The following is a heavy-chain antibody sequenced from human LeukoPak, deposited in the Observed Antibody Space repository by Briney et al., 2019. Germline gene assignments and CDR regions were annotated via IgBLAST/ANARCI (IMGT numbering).Heavy chain of an antibody. CDR1: GYRFTDYH. J-gene: IGHJ6*02. Sequence: ASVKVSCKASGYRFTDYHMHWVRQAPGQGLEWMGWINPNSGGTNYAQKFQGRVTMTRDTSISTAYMELSRLRSDDTAVYYCAREILPNWNYEPHYYYYGMDVWGQGTTVTVSS. V-gene: IGHV1-2*02. CDR2: INPNSGGT. D-gene: IGHD1-7*01. CDR3: AREILPNWNYEPHYYYYGMDV.